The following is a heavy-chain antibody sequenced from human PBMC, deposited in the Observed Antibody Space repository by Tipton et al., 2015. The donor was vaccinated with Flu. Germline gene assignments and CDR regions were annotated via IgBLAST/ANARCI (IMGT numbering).Heavy chain of an antibody. CDR1: GDSISTTIYY. D-gene: IGHD3-16*02. CDR3: ARDYLLGDLSFFDN. CDR2: IYTSGST. V-gene: IGHV4-61*02. J-gene: IGHJ4*02. Sequence: TLSLTCTVSGDSISTTIYYWSWIRQPAGKGLEWIGRIYTSGSTNYNASLKSRVTMSVDTSKNQFSLKLSSVTVADTAVYYCARDYLLGDLSFFDNWGQGTLVTVSS.